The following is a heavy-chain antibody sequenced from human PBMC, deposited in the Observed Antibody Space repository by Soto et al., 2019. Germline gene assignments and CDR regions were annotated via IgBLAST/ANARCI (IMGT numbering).Heavy chain of an antibody. CDR2: ISGSGGST. CDR1: GFTFSSYA. J-gene: IGHJ5*02. CDR3: AKDSLGVVTANWFDP. V-gene: IGHV3-23*01. Sequence: EVQLLESGGGLVQPGGSLRLSCAASGFTFSSYAMSWVRQAPGKGLEWVSAISGSGGSTYYADSVKGRFTISRDNSKNTLYLQRNSLRAEDTAVYYCAKDSLGVVTANWFDPWGQGTLVTVSS. D-gene: IGHD2-21*02.